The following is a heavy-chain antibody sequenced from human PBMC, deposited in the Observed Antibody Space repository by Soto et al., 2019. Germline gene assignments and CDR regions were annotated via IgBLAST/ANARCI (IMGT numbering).Heavy chain of an antibody. J-gene: IGHJ4*02. CDR1: GYTFTSYA. V-gene: IGHV1-3*01. CDR3: ARDLRSGWRYYFDY. Sequence: ASVKVSCKASGYTFTSYAMHWVRQAPGQRLEWMGWINAGNGNTKYSQKFQGRVTITRDTSASTAYMELSSLRSEDTAVYYCARDLRSGWRYYFDYWGQGTLVTVSS. CDR2: INAGNGNT. D-gene: IGHD6-19*01.